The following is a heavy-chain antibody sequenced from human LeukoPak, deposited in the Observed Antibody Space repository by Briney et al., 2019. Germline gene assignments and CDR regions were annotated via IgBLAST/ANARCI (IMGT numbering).Heavy chain of an antibody. J-gene: IGHJ4*02. D-gene: IGHD1-26*01. CDR1: GFTLSNFA. CDR3: ASIGLP. CDR2: ISGDGRST. Sequence: GGSLRLSCAASGFTLSNFAMHLVRQAPGKGLEYVSAISGDGRSTYYANSVKGRFTISRDNSKSTLYLQMGSLRVEDMAVYYCASIGLPWGQGTLVTVSS. V-gene: IGHV3-64*01.